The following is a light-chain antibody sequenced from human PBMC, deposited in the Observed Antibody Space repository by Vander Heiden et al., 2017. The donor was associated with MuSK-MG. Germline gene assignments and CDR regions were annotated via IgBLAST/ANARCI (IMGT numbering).Light chain of an antibody. J-gene: IGKJ5*01. CDR1: QGIRNY. CDR3: QKYDSAPHT. Sequence: DIKMTQSPSSLSASVGDRVTITCRASQGIRNYLAWYQQKPGKVPQLLIYAASTLQSGVPSRFRGSGSGADFTLTISGLQPEDVATYYCQKYDSAPHTFGQGTRLEIK. CDR2: AAS. V-gene: IGKV1-27*01.